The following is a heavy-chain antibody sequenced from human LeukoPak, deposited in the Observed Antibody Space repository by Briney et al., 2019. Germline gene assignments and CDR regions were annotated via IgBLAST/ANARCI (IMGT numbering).Heavy chain of an antibody. Sequence: SETLSLTCTVSGGSISAYDWSWIRQPPGKGLEWIGNIYDSQISSYNPSLKSRVTISLDTSQNQLSLDLSSVTAADTAVYYCARHSLVFYGSGSYFLNSMDVWGQGTTVTVSS. CDR1: GGSISAYD. J-gene: IGHJ6*02. CDR3: ARHSLVFYGSGSYFLNSMDV. V-gene: IGHV4-59*08. CDR2: IYDSQIS. D-gene: IGHD3-10*01.